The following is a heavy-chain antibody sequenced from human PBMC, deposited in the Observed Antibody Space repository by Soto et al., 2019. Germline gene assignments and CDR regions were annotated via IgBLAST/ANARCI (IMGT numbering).Heavy chain of an antibody. CDR1: GFTFRNNV. J-gene: IGHJ6*02. Sequence: EVQLLESGGGLAQPGGSLRLSCAASGFTFRNNVLSWVRQAPGKGLDWVSGITGSGRDTYYADSVKGRFTISRDNSKNMVFLQMNSLRAEDTALYYCAKWGSHSSSYYYYYGMDVWGQGTTVTVSS. CDR2: ITGSGRDT. D-gene: IGHD6-6*01. V-gene: IGHV3-23*01. CDR3: AKWGSHSSSYYYYYGMDV.